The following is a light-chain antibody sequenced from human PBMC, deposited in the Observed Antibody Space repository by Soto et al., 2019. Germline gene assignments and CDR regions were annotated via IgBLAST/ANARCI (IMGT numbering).Light chain of an antibody. Sequence: DIVLTQSPATLSLSPGERATLSCRASQSVSSYLAWYQHKPGQAPRLLIYHASNRATGIPARFSGSGSGTDFTLTISSLAPEDFAVYYCQQSGKRQWTFGRGTQIEIK. CDR3: QQSGKRQWT. CDR2: HAS. J-gene: IGKJ1*01. V-gene: IGKV3-11*01. CDR1: QSVSSY.